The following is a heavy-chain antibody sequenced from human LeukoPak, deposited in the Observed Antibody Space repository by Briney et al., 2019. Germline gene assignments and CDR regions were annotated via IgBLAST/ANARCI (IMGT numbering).Heavy chain of an antibody. Sequence: GGSLRLSSAASGFTVSSNYMSWVRQAPGKGLEWVSVIYSGGSTYYADSVKGRFTISRDNSKNTLYLQMNSLRAEDTAVYYCARALNYGSGAPSWFDPWGQGTLVTVSS. D-gene: IGHD3-10*01. V-gene: IGHV3-53*01. J-gene: IGHJ5*02. CDR1: GFTVSSNY. CDR2: IYSGGST. CDR3: ARALNYGSGAPSWFDP.